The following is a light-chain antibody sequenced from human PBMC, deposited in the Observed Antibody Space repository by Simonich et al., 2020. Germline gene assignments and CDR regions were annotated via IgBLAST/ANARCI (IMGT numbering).Light chain of an antibody. Sequence: QSALTQPASVSGSPGQSITISCTGTSSDVGGYNYVSWYQQHPGKAPKLMIYDVSKRPSGVSNRFSGSKSGNTASLTISGLQAEDEADYYCSSYTSSSTVFGGGTKVTVL. CDR3: SSYTSSSTV. V-gene: IGLV2-14*01. CDR2: DVS. CDR1: SSDVGGYNY. J-gene: IGLJ3*02.